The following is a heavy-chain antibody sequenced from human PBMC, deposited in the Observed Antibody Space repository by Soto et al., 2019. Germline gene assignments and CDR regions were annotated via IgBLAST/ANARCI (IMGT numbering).Heavy chain of an antibody. D-gene: IGHD3-16*01. V-gene: IGHV4-31*03. Sequence: TLSLTCTVSGGSISSGGYYWSWIRQHPGKGLEWIGYIYYSWSTYYNPSLKSRVTISVDTSKNQFSLKLSSVTAADTAVYYCARSGAWGGLGHFDYWGQGTLVTVSS. CDR3: ARSGAWGGLGHFDY. CDR1: GGSISSGGYY. J-gene: IGHJ4*02. CDR2: IYYSWST.